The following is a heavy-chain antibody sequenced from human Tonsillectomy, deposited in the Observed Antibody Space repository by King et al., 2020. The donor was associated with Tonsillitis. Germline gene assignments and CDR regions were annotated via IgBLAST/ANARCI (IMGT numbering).Heavy chain of an antibody. Sequence: VQLQESGPGLVKPSETLSLTCTVSGGSISSYYWSWIRQPPGKGMEWIGYIYFSGSINYNPSLKSRVTISVDTSENQVSLKLTSVTAADTAVYYCARRYSSSWFFDFWGQGTLVTVSS. CDR3: ARRYSSSWFFDF. V-gene: IGHV4-59*08. CDR1: GGSISSYY. J-gene: IGHJ4*02. D-gene: IGHD6-13*01. CDR2: IYFSGSI.